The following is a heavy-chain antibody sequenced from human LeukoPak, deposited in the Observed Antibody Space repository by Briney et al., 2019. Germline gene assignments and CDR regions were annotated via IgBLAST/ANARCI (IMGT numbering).Heavy chain of an antibody. J-gene: IGHJ6*02. D-gene: IGHD2-2*01. CDR3: AREFLEYQLSNYYYYYGMDV. CDR2: ISYDGSNK. V-gene: IGHV3-30-3*01. Sequence: GGSLRLSCAASGFTFSSYAMHWVRQAPGKGLEWVAVISYDGSNKYYADSVKGRFTISRDNSKNTLYLQMNSLRAEDTAVYYCAREFLEYQLSNYYYYYGMDVWGQGTTVTVSS. CDR1: GFTFSSYA.